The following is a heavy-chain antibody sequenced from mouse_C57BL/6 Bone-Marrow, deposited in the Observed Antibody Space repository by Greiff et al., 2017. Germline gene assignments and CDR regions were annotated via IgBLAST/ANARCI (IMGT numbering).Heavy chain of an antibody. CDR2: IGPGIGDT. Sequence: EVKLVESGAGLVRPGASVKLSCTASGFNFKSDSIPWVQQRPEQGLEWIGGIGPGIGDTDYASNFQGQATITSDTSSNTAYLQLSSLTSEDTAVYYCASVGGNYFDFGGQGTPLTVAS. D-gene: IGHD1-1*02. CDR3: ASVGGNYFDF. J-gene: IGHJ2*01. CDR1: GFNFKSDS. V-gene: IGHV14-4*01.